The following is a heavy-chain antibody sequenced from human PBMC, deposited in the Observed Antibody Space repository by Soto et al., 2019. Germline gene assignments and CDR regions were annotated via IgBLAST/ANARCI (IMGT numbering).Heavy chain of an antibody. D-gene: IGHD5-18*01. Sequence: QVQLQESGPGLVKPSQTLSLTCTVSGGSTSSVDYYWSWIRQPPGKGLEYIGYVSYMGRNDYTPSLKRRGTLXVXTXXNQFSLTLSSVTAADTAVYYCARVQSDTAMGHFDYWGQGTLVTVSS. CDR2: VSYMGRN. CDR3: ARVQSDTAMGHFDY. J-gene: IGHJ4*02. V-gene: IGHV4-30-4*08. CDR1: GGSTSSVDYY.